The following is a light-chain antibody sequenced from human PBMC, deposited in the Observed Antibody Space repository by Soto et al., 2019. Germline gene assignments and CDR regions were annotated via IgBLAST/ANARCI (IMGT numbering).Light chain of an antibody. V-gene: IGKV3-20*01. CDR2: GAS. J-gene: IGKJ4*01. Sequence: EIVLTQSPGTLSLSPGERATLSCRASQRVSSGFLAWYQQKPGQAPRLLIYGASSRATGIPDRFSGSGSGTDFTLTISRLEPEDFAVYYCQQYGRSVTFGGGTKVEIK. CDR3: QQYGRSVT. CDR1: QRVSSGF.